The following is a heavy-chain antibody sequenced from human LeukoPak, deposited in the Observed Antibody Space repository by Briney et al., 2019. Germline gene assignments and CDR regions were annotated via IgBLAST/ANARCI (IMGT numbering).Heavy chain of an antibody. D-gene: IGHD1-1*01. CDR1: GFTFSDAY. Sequence: PGGSLRLSCVASGFTFSDAYMSWVRHPPGKGMEWVAFIYNDGRNTSNTSPKSRLPISVAQSKKQSSLTLRSATLADPAATSCPGTVDDGHADYGGEGTLVTVSS. V-gene: IGHV4-59*01. J-gene: IGHJ4*02. CDR3: PGTVDDGHADY. CDR2: IYNDGRN.